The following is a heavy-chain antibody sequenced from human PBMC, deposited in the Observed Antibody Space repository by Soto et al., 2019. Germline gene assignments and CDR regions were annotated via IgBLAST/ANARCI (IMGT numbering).Heavy chain of an antibody. CDR2: IIPVFGTP. J-gene: IGHJ6*02. D-gene: IGHD3-22*01. CDR3: ARGDATKIVVTTYYAMDV. CDR1: GGSLSNYG. Sequence: QVQLVQSGAEVKKPGSSVKVSCKASGGSLSNYGISWVRQAPGQGLEWMGAIIPVFGTPNYAQKFQDRVTTIAADFTNTVYMEVRTLPSEDTTVYFCARGDATKIVVTTYYAMDVWAQGTTVTVSS. V-gene: IGHV1-69*12.